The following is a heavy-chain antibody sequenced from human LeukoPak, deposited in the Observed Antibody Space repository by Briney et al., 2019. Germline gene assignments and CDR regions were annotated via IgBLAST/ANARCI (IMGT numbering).Heavy chain of an antibody. CDR1: GYTFTGYY. CDR2: INPNSGGT. V-gene: IGHV1-2*06. D-gene: IGHD6-13*01. CDR3: ARDTPPGIAAAGDDY. Sequence: ASVKVSCKASGYTFTGYYMHWVRQAPGQGLEWMGRINPNSGGTKYAQKFQGRVTMSRDTSINTAYMELSRLRSDDTAVYYCARDTPPGIAAAGDDYWGQGTLVTVSS. J-gene: IGHJ4*02.